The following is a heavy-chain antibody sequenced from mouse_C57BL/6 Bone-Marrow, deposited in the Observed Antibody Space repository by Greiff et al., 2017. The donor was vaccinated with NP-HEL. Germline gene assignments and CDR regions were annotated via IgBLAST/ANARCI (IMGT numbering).Heavy chain of an antibody. D-gene: IGHD1-1*01. V-gene: IGHV1-50*01. Sequence: VQLQQPGAELVKPGASVKLSCKASGYTFTSYWMQWVKQRPGQGLEWIGEIDPSDSYPNYNQKFKGKATLTVDTSSSTAYMQLSSLTSEDSAVYYCASERVILGYYGYYFDYWGQGTTLTVSS. CDR3: ASERVILGYYGYYFDY. J-gene: IGHJ2*01. CDR2: IDPSDSYP. CDR1: GYTFTSYW.